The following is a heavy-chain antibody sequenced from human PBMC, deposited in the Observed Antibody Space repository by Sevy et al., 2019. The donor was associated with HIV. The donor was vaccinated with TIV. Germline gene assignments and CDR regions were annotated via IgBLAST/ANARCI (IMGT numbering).Heavy chain of an antibody. CDR1: GYTFTGYY. V-gene: IGHV1-2*02. Sequence: ASVKVSCKASGYTFTGYYMHWVRQAPGQGLEWMGWINPNSGGTNYAQKFQGRVTMTSDTSISTAYMELSRLRSDDTAVYFCAGGWVGDNLNWFDPWGQGTLVTVSS. CDR3: AGGWVGDNLNWFDP. D-gene: IGHD1-26*01. J-gene: IGHJ5*02. CDR2: INPNSGGT.